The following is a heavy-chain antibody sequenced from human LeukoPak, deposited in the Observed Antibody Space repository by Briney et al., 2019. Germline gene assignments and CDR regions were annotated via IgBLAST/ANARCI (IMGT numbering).Heavy chain of an antibody. V-gene: IGHV3-74*01. CDR3: ARVNLWLHGAFDI. J-gene: IGHJ3*02. D-gene: IGHD5-18*01. CDR2: INSDGSST. CDR1: GFTFSSYW. Sequence: GGSLRLSCAASGFTFSSYWMHWVRQAPGKGLVWVSRINSDGSSTSYADSVKGRFTISRDNAKNTLYLQMNSLRAEDTAVYYCARVNLWLHGAFDIWGQGTMVTVSS.